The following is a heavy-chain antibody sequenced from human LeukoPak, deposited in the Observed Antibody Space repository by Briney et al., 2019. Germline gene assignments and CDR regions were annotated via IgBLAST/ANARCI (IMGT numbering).Heavy chain of an antibody. CDR1: GYTFTGYY. D-gene: IGHD3-10*01. V-gene: IGHV1-2*02. Sequence: ASVKVSCKASGYTFTGYYMHWVRQAPGQGLEWMGWINPNSGGTNYAQKFQGRVTMTRDTSIGTAYMELSRLRSDDTAVYYCAMGTGRFGKPFDYWGQGTLVTVSS. J-gene: IGHJ4*02. CDR3: AMGTGRFGKPFDY. CDR2: INPNSGGT.